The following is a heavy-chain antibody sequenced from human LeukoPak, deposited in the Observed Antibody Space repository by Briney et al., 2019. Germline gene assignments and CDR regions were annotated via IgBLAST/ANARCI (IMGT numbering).Heavy chain of an antibody. D-gene: IGHD3-10*01. CDR3: ARAPWGVKDGLLDY. Sequence: GGSLRLSCAASGFTFSSYSMNWVRQAPGKGLEWVSSISSRSSYIYYEDSVKGRFTISRDNAKNSLYLQMNSLRAEDTAVYYCARAPWGVKDGLLDYWGQGTLVTVSS. J-gene: IGHJ4*02. CDR2: ISSRSSYI. CDR1: GFTFSSYS. V-gene: IGHV3-21*01.